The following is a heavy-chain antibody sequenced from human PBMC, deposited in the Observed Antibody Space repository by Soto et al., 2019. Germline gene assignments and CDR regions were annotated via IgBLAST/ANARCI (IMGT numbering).Heavy chain of an antibody. CDR1: VFTFRSYA. V-gene: IGHV3-30*03. CDR3: ARGQSPNWYYSYFGMDV. D-gene: IGHD1-1*01. CDR2: ISYDGVTI. J-gene: IGHJ6*02. Sequence: VGSVKLSCASSVFTFRSYAMHCVRHSPGKWLEWVAVISYDGVTIYHADSVKGRFTISRDNSTDTLYLQLDSLRAADTAVYYCARGQSPNWYYSYFGMDVWGQGTTVTVSS.